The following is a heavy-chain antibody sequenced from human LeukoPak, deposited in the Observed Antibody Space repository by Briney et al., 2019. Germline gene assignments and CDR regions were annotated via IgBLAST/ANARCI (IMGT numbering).Heavy chain of an antibody. J-gene: IGHJ4*02. CDR1: GFTFSSYS. CDR3: APAFYDVSTAWRDY. V-gene: IGHV3-21*01. Sequence: PGGSLRLSCAASGFTFSSYSMNWVRQAPGKGLEWVSSITSSGSYIYYADSVKGRFTISRDNAKNSLYLQMNSLRAEDTAVYYCAPAFYDVSTAWRDYWGQGTLVTVSS. CDR2: ITSSGSYI. D-gene: IGHD3-9*01.